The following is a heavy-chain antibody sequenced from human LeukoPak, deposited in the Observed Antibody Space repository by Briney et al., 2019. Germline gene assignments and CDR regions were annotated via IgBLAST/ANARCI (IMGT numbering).Heavy chain of an antibody. V-gene: IGHV4-4*07. CDR1: GGSISSYY. Sequence: SETLSLTCTVSGGSISSYYWSWIRQPAGKGLEWTGRIYTSGSTNYNPSLKSRVTMSVDTSKNQFSLKLSSVTAADTAVYYCARGSTGTTSLAFDIWGQGTMVTVSS. CDR3: ARGSTGTTSLAFDI. D-gene: IGHD1-1*01. J-gene: IGHJ3*02. CDR2: IYTSGST.